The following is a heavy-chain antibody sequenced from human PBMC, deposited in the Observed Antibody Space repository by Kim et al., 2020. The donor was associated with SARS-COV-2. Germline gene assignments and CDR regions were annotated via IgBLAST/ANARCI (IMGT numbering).Heavy chain of an antibody. Sequence: SETLSLTCTVSGGSISSYYWSWIRQPPGKGLEWIGYIYYSGSTNYNPSLKSRVTISVDTSKNQFSLKLSSVTAADTAVYYCARARYFDFYGMDVWGQGTTVTVSS. CDR2: IYYSGST. CDR3: ARARYFDFYGMDV. CDR1: GGSISSYY. V-gene: IGHV4-59*13. D-gene: IGHD3-9*01. J-gene: IGHJ6*02.